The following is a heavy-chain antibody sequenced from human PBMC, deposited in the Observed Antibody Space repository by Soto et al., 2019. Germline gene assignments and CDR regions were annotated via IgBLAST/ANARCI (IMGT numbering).Heavy chain of an antibody. J-gene: IGHJ3*02. CDR3: AKEITITIFVWDAFDI. D-gene: IGHD3-3*01. V-gene: IGHV3-23*01. Sequence: GGSLRLSCAASGFTFSSYAMSWVRQAPGKGLEWVSAISGSGGSTYYADSVKGRFTISRDNSKNTLYLQMNSLRAEDTAVYYCAKEITITIFVWDAFDIWGQGTMVTVSS. CDR1: GFTFSSYA. CDR2: ISGSGGST.